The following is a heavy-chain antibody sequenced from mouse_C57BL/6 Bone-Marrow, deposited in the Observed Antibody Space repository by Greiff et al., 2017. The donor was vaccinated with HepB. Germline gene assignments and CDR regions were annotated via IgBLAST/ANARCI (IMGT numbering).Heavy chain of an antibody. CDR1: GFSFNTYA. CDR2: IRSKSNNYAT. Sequence: EVKVVESGGGLVQPKGSLKLSCAASGFSFNTYAMNWVRQAPGKGLEWVARIRSKSNNYATYYADSVKDRFTISRDDSESMLYLQMNNLKTEDTAMYYCVRHGTTELFDYWGQGTTLTVSS. D-gene: IGHD1-1*01. V-gene: IGHV10-1*01. J-gene: IGHJ2*01. CDR3: VRHGTTELFDY.